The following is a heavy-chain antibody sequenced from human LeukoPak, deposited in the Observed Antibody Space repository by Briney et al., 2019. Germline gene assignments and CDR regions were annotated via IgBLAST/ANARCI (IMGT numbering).Heavy chain of an antibody. CDR2: ISSVTSAI. V-gene: IGHV3-11*01. CDR1: GLSITDYY. Sequence: PGGSLRLSCAASGLSITDYYMSWIRQSPGGALQWIAYISSVTSAIHYANSKKGRFTMSRDNTKNSVYLQMNSLRTEDTAVYFCVSTPAIRRLNFWGQGTLVTVSS. D-gene: IGHD2-2*02. CDR3: VSTPAIRRLNF. J-gene: IGHJ4*02.